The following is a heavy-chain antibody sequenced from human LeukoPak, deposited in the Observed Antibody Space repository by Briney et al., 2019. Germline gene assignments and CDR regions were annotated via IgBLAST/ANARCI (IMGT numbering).Heavy chain of an antibody. D-gene: IGHD3-22*01. CDR2: ISAYNGYT. J-gene: IGHJ4*02. CDR3: ARAGHRKYYYDNDYDY. V-gene: IGHV1-18*01. Sequence: GASVKVSCKASGYTFTNYGISWVRQAPGQGLDWMGWISAYNGYTNYAQKLQGRVTMTTHTSTSTAYMELRSLRSGDAAVYYCARAGHRKYYYDNDYDYWGQGTLVTVSS. CDR1: GYTFTNYG.